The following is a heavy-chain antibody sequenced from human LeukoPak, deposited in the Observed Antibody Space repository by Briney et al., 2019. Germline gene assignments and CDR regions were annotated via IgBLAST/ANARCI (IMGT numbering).Heavy chain of an antibody. CDR1: GFTFSGYW. CDR3: ARDRGFGQADV. J-gene: IGHJ6*04. Sequence: GGSLRLSCAASGFTFSGYWMSWLRQAPGKGLGWVANIKQDGGEKYYVDSVKGRFTISRDNAKNSLYLQTNSLRAEDTAVYYCARDRGFGQADVWGKGTTVTVSS. V-gene: IGHV3-7*01. D-gene: IGHD3-10*01. CDR2: IKQDGGEK.